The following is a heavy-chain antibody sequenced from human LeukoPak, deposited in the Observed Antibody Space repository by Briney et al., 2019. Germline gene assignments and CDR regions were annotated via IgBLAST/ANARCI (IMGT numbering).Heavy chain of an antibody. CDR1: GFTVSSNY. J-gene: IGHJ4*02. V-gene: IGHV3-53*01. CDR3: TRDRRRKSPKGPFFDY. CDR2: IYSGGST. Sequence: GGSLRLSCAASGFTVSSNYMSWVRQAPGKGLEWVSVIYSGGSTYYADSVKGRFTISRDNSKNTLYLQMNSLRAEDTAVYYCTRDRRRKSPKGPFFDYWGQGTLVTVSS.